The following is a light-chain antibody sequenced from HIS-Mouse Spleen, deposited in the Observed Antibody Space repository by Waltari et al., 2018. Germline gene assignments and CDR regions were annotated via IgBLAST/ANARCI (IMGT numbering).Light chain of an antibody. CDR1: SSDVGGYNY. J-gene: IGLJ3*02. Sequence: QSALTQPASVSGSPGQSITISCTGTSSDVGGYNYVSWHQQHPGKAPKLMIYDASNRPSGVSNRFSGSKSGNTASLTISGLQAEDEADYYCSSYTSSSTLVFGGGTKLTVL. CDR2: DAS. V-gene: IGLV2-14*03. CDR3: SSYTSSSTLV.